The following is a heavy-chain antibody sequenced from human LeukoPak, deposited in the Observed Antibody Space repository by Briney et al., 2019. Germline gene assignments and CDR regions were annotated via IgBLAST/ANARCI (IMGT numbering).Heavy chain of an antibody. J-gene: IGHJ4*02. CDR1: GFSFSTYS. CDR2: ISIGSSTI. V-gene: IGHV3-48*01. CDR3: ASGGYDSSGYYFDY. Sequence: GGSLRLSCAASGFSFSTYSMNWVRQAAGKGLEWVSYISIGSSTIYYANSVRGRFTISRDNAKNSLYQQMNSLRAEDTAVFYCASGGYDSSGYYFDYWGQGTLVTASS. D-gene: IGHD3-22*01.